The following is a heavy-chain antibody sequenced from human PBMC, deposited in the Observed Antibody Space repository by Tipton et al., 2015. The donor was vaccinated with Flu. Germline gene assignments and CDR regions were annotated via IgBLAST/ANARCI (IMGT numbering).Heavy chain of an antibody. CDR2: IYYSGST. J-gene: IGHJ6*02. CDR1: GGSISSYY. Sequence: TLSLTCTVSGGSISSYYWSWIRQPPGKGLEWIGYIYYSGSTNYNPSLKSRVTISVDTSKNQFSLKLSSVTAAYTAVHYCARELNYGMDVWGQGTTVTVSS. V-gene: IGHV4-59*01. CDR3: ARELNYGMDV.